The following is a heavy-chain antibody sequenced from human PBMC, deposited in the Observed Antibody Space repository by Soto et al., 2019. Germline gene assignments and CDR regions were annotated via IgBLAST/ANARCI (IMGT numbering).Heavy chain of an antibody. CDR2: IYYSGST. CDR3: ARGAYCGGDCYPIPYDHYYFDY. D-gene: IGHD2-21*02. CDR1: GGSISSYY. V-gene: IGHV4-59*08. Sequence: PSETLSLTCTVSGGSISSYYWSWIRQPPGKGLEWIGYIYYSGSTNYNPSLKSRVTISVDTSKNQFSLKLSSVTAADTAVYYCARGAYCGGDCYPIPYDHYYFDYWGQGTLVTVSS. J-gene: IGHJ4*02.